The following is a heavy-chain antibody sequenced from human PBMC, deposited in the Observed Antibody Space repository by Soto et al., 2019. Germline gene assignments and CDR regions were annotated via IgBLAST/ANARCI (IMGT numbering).Heavy chain of an antibody. CDR3: ARDLSLGELKSWFDP. Sequence: QVQLQESGPGLVKPSETLSLTCTVSGGSISSYYWSWIRQPPGKGLEWIGYIYYSGRTNYNPSLKCRVTISVDTSKNQFSLKLTSVTAADTAVYYCARDLSLGELKSWFDPWRQGTLVTVSS. CDR1: GGSISSYY. CDR2: IYYSGRT. D-gene: IGHD3-10*01. V-gene: IGHV4-59*01. J-gene: IGHJ5*02.